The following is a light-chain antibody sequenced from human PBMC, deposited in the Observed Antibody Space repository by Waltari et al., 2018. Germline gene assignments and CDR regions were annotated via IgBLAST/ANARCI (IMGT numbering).Light chain of an antibody. J-gene: IGKJ5*01. Sequence: DTVMTQSPLSLPVTPGEPASISCRSSQSLLHSSGKNYLDWYLQKPGQSPQLLIYLGSIRAYGVSDRVSGSASGTDFTLKISRVEAEDVGVYYCMQALQTSITFGQGTRLEIK. CDR1: QSLLHSSGKNY. CDR3: MQALQTSIT. V-gene: IGKV2-28*01. CDR2: LGS.